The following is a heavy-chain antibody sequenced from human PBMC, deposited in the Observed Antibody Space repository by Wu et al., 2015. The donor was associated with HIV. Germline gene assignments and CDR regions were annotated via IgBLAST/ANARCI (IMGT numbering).Heavy chain of an antibody. CDR3: ARDLGSGCTNGVCYVFDY. J-gene: IGHJ4*02. Sequence: QVQLVQSGAEVKKPGASVKVSCKASGYTFTGYYMHWVRQAPGQGLEWMGWINPNSGGTNYAQKFQGRVTMTRDTSISTAYMELSRLRSDDTAVYYCARDLGSGCTNGVCYVFDYWGQGTLVTVSS. CDR1: GYTFTGYY. CDR2: INPNSGGT. V-gene: IGHV1-2*02. D-gene: IGHD2-8*01.